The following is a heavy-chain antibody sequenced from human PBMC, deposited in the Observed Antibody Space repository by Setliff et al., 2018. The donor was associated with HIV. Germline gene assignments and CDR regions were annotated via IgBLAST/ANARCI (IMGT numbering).Heavy chain of an antibody. J-gene: IGHJ4*02. Sequence: GASVKVSCKASGYTFTRYFMHCVRQAPGQGLEWLGMINPSGGSTSYAQKFQGRVTMTRDTSTSTVYMELSSLRSEDTAVYYCAREGSARYYDSSGYSRGGYFDYWGQGTLVTVSS. CDR1: GYTFTRYF. CDR2: INPSGGST. CDR3: AREGSARYYDSSGYSRGGYFDY. V-gene: IGHV1-46*01. D-gene: IGHD3-22*01.